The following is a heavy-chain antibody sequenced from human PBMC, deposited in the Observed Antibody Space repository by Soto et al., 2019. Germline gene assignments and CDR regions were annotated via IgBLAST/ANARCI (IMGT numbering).Heavy chain of an antibody. D-gene: IGHD2-15*01. J-gene: IGHJ4*02. CDR3: ARMSGSYYFDY. Sequence: PSETLCLTCAVSSGSISSGNGWSWVRQPPGKGLEWIGEIYHFGSTTYNPSLKSRVTISVDKSKSQFSLNLSSVTAADTAVYYCARMSGSYYFDYWGQGTLVTVSS. CDR1: SGSISSGNG. V-gene: IGHV4-4*02. CDR2: IYHFGST.